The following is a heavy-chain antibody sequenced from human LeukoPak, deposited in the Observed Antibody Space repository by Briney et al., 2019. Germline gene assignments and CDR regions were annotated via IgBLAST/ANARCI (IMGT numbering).Heavy chain of an antibody. V-gene: IGHV1-2*06. CDR3: AYSSYSSSSYFDY. CDR1: GYTFTGYY. D-gene: IGHD6-6*01. Sequence: ASAKVSCKASGYTFTGYYMHWVRQAPGQGLEWMGRINPNSGGTNYAQKFQGRVTMTRDTSISTAYMELSRLRSDDTAVYYCAYSSYSSSSYFDYWGQGTLVTVSS. J-gene: IGHJ4*02. CDR2: INPNSGGT.